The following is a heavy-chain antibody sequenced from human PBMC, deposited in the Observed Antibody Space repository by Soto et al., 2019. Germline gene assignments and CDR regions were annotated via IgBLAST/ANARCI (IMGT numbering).Heavy chain of an antibody. Sequence: ASVKVSCTASGYTITSYGSRWVRQDPRQGLEWMGWISAYNGNTNYAQKLQGRVTMTTDTSTSTAYMELRSLRSDDTAVYYCARGPPSYYDSSGYYKYFDYWGQGTLVTVSS. CDR3: ARGPPSYYDSSGYYKYFDY. V-gene: IGHV1-18*01. CDR1: GYTITSYG. D-gene: IGHD3-22*01. CDR2: ISAYNGNT. J-gene: IGHJ4*02.